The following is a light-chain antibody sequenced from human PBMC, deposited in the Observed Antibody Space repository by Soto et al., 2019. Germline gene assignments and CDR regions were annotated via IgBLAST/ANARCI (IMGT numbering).Light chain of an antibody. J-gene: IGKJ3*01. Sequence: DIQMTQSPSSLSASIGDRVIITCRTSQSVSTFLNWCRHKPGEAPRLLIYTASTLHGGVPSRFSGSVSGTEFTLTISSLQPEDFATYYCQESYSSPFTIGPGTRVDVE. CDR2: TAS. CDR1: QSVSTF. CDR3: QESYSSPFT. V-gene: IGKV1-39*01.